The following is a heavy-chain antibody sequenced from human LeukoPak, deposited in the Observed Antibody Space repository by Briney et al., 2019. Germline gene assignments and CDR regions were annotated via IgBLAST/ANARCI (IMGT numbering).Heavy chain of an antibody. V-gene: IGHV1-18*01. CDR3: ARDGGTAVYTIGTDY. J-gene: IGHJ4*02. CDR2: INLCNGDT. Sequence: ASVKVSCKASGSTFSTNGVTWVRQAPGQGREWVGWINLCNGDTKYAQKFQGRVTVTLDTSTSTAYMDLKRLTSDDTAVYYCARDGGTAVYTIGTDYWGQGTLVTVSS. D-gene: IGHD1/OR15-1a*01. CDR1: GSTFSTNG.